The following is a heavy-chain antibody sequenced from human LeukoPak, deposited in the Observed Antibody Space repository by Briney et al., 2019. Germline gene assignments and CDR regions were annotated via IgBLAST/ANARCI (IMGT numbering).Heavy chain of an antibody. CDR1: GFTVSSNY. V-gene: IGHV3-53*01. J-gene: IGHJ4*02. CDR2: IYSGGST. CDR3: ARESYCSGGSCSSLDY. Sequence: GGSLRLSCAASGFTVSSNYMSWVRQAPGKGLEWVSVIYSGGSTYYADSVKGRFTISRDNSKNTLYLQMNSLRAEDTAVYCCARESYCSGGSCSSLDYWGQGTLVTVSS. D-gene: IGHD2-15*01.